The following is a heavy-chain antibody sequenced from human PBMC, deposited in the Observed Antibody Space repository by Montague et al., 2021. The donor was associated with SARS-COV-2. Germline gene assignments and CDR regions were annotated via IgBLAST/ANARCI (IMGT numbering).Heavy chain of an antibody. V-gene: IGHV3-48*03. J-gene: IGHJ4*02. CDR1: GFPFSSYE. CDR2: ISSSGSTI. D-gene: IGHD5-12*01. Sequence: SRRLSCAAFGFPFSSYEMNWVRQAPGKGLEWVSYISSSGSTIYYADSVKGRFTISRDNAKNSLYLQMNSLRAEDTAVYYCARLGVDIVTTAIDYWGQGTLVTVSS. CDR3: ARLGVDIVTTAIDY.